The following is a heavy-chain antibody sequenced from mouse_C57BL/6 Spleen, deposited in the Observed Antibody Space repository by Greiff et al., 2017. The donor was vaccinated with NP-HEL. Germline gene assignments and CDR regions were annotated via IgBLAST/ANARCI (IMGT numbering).Heavy chain of an antibody. V-gene: IGHV1-64*01. CDR1: GYTFTSYW. Sequence: QVQLQQPGAELVKPGASVKLSCKASGYTFTSYWMHWVKQRPGQGLEWIGMIHPNSGSTNYNEKFKRKATLTVDKSSSTAYMQLSILTSEDPAVYYCARGGTTVAYYFDYWGQGTTLTVSS. D-gene: IGHD1-1*01. CDR3: ARGGTTVAYYFDY. CDR2: IHPNSGST. J-gene: IGHJ2*01.